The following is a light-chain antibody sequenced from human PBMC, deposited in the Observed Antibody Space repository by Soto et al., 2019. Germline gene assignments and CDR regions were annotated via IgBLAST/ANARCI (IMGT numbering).Light chain of an antibody. CDR1: QSGGSNY. Sequence: EVVLTQSPGTMSLSPGERGTISCRASQSGGSNYLAWYQHKPGQAPRLLIYGRSIRAPGILDRFSGSGSGTDFTLTISRLEPEDFAVYYCQQYESPLTWTCGEGTKVEMK. CDR2: GRS. J-gene: IGKJ1*01. V-gene: IGKV3-20*01. CDR3: QQYESPLTWT.